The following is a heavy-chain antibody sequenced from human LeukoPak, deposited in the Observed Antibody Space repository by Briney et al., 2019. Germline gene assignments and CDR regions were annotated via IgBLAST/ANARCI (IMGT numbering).Heavy chain of an antibody. V-gene: IGHV3-30*02. Sequence: GGSLRLSCAASGFNFSSYGMHWVRQAPGKGLEWVAFIRYDGSNKYYADSVKGRFTISRDNSKNTLYLQMNSLRAEDTAVYYCAKDPRSSWYFGGVWGQGTLVTVSS. CDR1: GFNFSSYG. CDR2: IRYDGSNK. J-gene: IGHJ4*02. D-gene: IGHD6-13*01. CDR3: AKDPRSSWYFGGV.